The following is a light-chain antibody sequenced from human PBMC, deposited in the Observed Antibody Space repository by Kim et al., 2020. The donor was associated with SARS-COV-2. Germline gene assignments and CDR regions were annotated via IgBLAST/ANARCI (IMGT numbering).Light chain of an antibody. CDR2: GAS. CDR1: QSVRSNY. J-gene: IGKJ4*01. CDR3: QQYGNSPLT. V-gene: IGKV3-20*01. Sequence: LSPGERATLSCRASQSVRSNYLAWYQQKPGQAPRLLIYGASNRATGIPDRFSGSGSGTDFTLTISRLEPEDFAVYYCQQYGNSPLTFGGGTKVEI.